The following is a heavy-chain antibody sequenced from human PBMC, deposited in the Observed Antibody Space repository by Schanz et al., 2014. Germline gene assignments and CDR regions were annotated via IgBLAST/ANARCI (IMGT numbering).Heavy chain of an antibody. J-gene: IGHJ4*02. D-gene: IGHD5-12*01. V-gene: IGHV1-18*01. CDR2: INGYNGHT. CDR3: ARDFSAYVGNYFDY. Sequence: QVQLVQSWAEVKGPGASVKVSCKASGYTFSTYVVVCVRQAPGQGLEWMGWINGYNGHTLYAQKFQGRVTMTTDTSTSTSYMELTSLRFDDTAVYYCARDFSAYVGNYFDYWGQGTLVTVSS. CDR1: GYTFSTYV.